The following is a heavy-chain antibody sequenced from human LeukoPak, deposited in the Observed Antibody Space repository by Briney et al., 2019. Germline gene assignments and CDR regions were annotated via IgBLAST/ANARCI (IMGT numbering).Heavy chain of an antibody. D-gene: IGHD4-11*01. V-gene: IGHV3-48*03. CDR3: AKDAQRGFDYSNSLDK. CDR1: GFPFSIYE. Sequence: PGGSLRLSCAVSGFPFSIYEMNWVRQAPGKGLEWVSNIGSSGAAIYYADSVRGRFTISRDNAKNSLYLQMNSLRAEDTAVYYCAKDAQRGFDYSNSLDKWGQGTLVTVSS. CDR2: IGSSGAAI. J-gene: IGHJ4*02.